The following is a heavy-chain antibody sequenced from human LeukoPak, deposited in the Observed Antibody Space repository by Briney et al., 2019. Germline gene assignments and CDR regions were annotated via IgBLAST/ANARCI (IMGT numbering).Heavy chain of an antibody. V-gene: IGHV4-34*01. Sequence: SETLSLTCAVYGASLSGYYWTWIRQPPGKGLEWIGEINHSGSTNYNPSLKSRVTISVDTSKNQFSLKLSSVTAADTAMYYCAKRRDYVWGSYRYSVDYWGQGTLVTVSS. CDR1: GASLSGYY. CDR2: INHSGST. CDR3: AKRRDYVWGSYRYSVDY. D-gene: IGHD3-16*02. J-gene: IGHJ4*02.